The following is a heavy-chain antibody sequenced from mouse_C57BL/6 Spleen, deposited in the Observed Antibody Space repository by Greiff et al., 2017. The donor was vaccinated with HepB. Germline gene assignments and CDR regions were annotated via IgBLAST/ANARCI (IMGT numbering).Heavy chain of an antibody. CDR2: IHPNSGST. CDR3: ARWVTKGYFDY. V-gene: IGHV1-64*01. Sequence: QVQLQQSGAELVKPGASVKLSCKASGYTFTSYWMHWVKQRPGQGLEWIGMIHPNSGSTNYNEKFKSKATLTVDKSSSTAYMQLSSLTSEDSAVYYCARWVTKGYFDYWGQGTTLTVSS. J-gene: IGHJ2*01. CDR1: GYTFTSYW. D-gene: IGHD6-1*01.